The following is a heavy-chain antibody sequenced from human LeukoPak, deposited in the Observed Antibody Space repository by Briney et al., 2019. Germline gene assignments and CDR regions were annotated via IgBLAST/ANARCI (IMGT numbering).Heavy chain of an antibody. V-gene: IGHV3-30*03. CDR2: ISYDGSNK. J-gene: IGHJ6*02. CDR3: ATQHCSSTSCYPNYYYYYGMDV. D-gene: IGHD2-2*01. CDR1: GFTFSSYG. Sequence: GRSLRLSCAASGFTFSSYGMHWVRQAPGKGLEWLAVISYDGSNKYYADSVKGRFTISRDNSKNTLYLQMNSLRAEDTAVYYCATQHCSSTSCYPNYYYYYGMDVWGQGTTVTVSS.